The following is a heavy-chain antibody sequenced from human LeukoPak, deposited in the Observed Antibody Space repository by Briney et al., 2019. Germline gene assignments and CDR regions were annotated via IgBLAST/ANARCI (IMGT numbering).Heavy chain of an antibody. CDR3: ARNMWELPYVGYNWFDP. J-gene: IGHJ5*02. CDR1: GYTFTGYY. CDR2: INPNSGGT. D-gene: IGHD1-26*01. Sequence: ASVKVSCKASGYTFTGYYMHWVRQAPGQGLEWMGWINPNSGGTNYAQKFQGRVTMTRDTSISTAYMELSRLRSDDTAVYYCARNMWELPYVGYNWFDPWGQGTLVTVSS. V-gene: IGHV1-2*02.